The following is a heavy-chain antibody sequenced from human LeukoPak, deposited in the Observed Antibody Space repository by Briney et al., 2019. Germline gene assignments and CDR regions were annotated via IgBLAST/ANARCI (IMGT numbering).Heavy chain of an antibody. J-gene: IGHJ4*02. CDR1: GFTFSSYA. D-gene: IGHD2-2*01. CDR3: AKALVVVPAAVEEW. CDR2: ISGSGGST. V-gene: IGHV3-23*01. Sequence: GGSLRLSCAASGFTFSSYAMSWVRQAPGKGLEWVSAISGSGGSTYYADSVKGRSTISRDNSKNTLYLQMNSLRAEDTAVYYCAKALVVVPAAVEEWWGQGTLVTVSS.